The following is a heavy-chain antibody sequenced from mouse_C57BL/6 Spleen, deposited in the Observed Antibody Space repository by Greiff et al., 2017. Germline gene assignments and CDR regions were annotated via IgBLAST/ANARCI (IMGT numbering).Heavy chain of an antibody. CDR3: ARSLYDYDVGKGDY. V-gene: IGHV1-7*01. Sequence: VQLQQSGAELAPAGASVPLYSPSSFSPFPLSFIHFLKHIPLHFLELIGYINPISGYTKYNQKFKDKATLTADKSSSTAYMQLSSLTYEDSAVYYCARSLYDYDVGKGDYWGQGTTLTVSS. CDR1: FSPFPLSF. J-gene: IGHJ2*01. D-gene: IGHD2-4*01. CDR2: INPISGYT.